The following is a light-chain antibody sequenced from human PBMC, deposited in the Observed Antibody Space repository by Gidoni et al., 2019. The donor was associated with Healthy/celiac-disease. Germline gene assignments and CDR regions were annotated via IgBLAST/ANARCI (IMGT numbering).Light chain of an antibody. CDR3: QQYYSTPYT. Sequence: DIVMIHSPYSLAVSLGEKATINCKSNQSVLYTTNNKNYLAWYQQKPGQPPKLLVDWASTRESGVPDRVSGSGSGTDFTLTISSLQAEDMAVYYCQQYYSTPYTLGQGTKLEIK. V-gene: IGKV4-1*01. CDR2: WAS. CDR1: QSVLYTTNNKNY. J-gene: IGKJ2*01.